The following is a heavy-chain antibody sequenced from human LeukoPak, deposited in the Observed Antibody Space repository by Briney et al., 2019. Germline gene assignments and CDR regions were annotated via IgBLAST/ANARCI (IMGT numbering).Heavy chain of an antibody. D-gene: IGHD3-22*01. Sequence: SVKVSCKASGFTFATSAIQWVRQARGQRLEWIGWIVVGSGSTNYAQKFQERVTISRDMSTSTAYMELSSLRSDDTAVYYCAADPPYYYDSSDHAFFDIWGQGTMVTVSS. CDR3: AADPPYYYDSSDHAFFDI. CDR2: IVVGSGST. CDR1: GFTFATSA. V-gene: IGHV1-58*02. J-gene: IGHJ3*02.